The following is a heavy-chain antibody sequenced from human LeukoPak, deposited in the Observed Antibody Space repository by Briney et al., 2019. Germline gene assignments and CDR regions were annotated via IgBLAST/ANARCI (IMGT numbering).Heavy chain of an antibody. CDR3: TSGNAN. V-gene: IGHV4-59*01. CDR2: ISYSGST. CDR1: GGSINSFY. J-gene: IGHJ4*02. Sequence: SETLSLTCTVSGGSINSFYWSWIRQPPGKGLEWIGYISYSGSTNYNPSLKSRVTISVDTSKNQFFLKLSSVTAADTALYYCTSGNANWGQGTLSPSPQ.